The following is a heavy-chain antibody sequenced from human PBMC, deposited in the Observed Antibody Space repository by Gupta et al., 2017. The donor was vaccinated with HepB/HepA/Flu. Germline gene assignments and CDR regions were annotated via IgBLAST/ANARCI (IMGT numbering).Heavy chain of an antibody. J-gene: IGHJ4*02. D-gene: IGHD3-22*01. Sequence: EVQLVESGGGVVRPGGSLRLSCAVSGFPFDDYGMSCVRQPPGKGLEWVSGINWNGGSTGYAESVKGRFTISRDNAKNSLFLQMKSLRAEDTALYYGARDREKTRGYDYDSSASGYWCQGTLVTVSS. CDR2: INWNGGST. CDR3: ARDREKTRGYDYDSSASGY. V-gene: IGHV3-20*04. CDR1: GFPFDDYG.